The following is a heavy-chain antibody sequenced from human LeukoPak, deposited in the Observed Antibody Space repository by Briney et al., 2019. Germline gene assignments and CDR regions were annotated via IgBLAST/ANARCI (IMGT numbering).Heavy chain of an antibody. Sequence: PGGSLRLSCAASGFTFDDYTMHWVRQPPGKGLEWVSLITWDGGTTYYADSVRGRSTISRDNSKNSLFLRMNSLRPEDTALYYCARDRTAEAGNDYYMGVWGNGTTVIVSS. V-gene: IGHV3-43*01. CDR1: GFTFDDYT. CDR2: ITWDGGTT. CDR3: ARDRTAEAGNDYYMGV. J-gene: IGHJ6*03. D-gene: IGHD6-25*01.